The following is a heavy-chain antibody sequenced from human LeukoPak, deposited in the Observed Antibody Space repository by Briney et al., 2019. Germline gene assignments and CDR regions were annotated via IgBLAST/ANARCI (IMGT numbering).Heavy chain of an antibody. V-gene: IGHV4-31*03. CDR2: IHHSGST. Sequence: SETLSLTCTVSGGSISSGNYYWSWIRQHPGKGLEWIGYIHHSGSTYYNPSLKSRVIISVDTSKNQFSLKLNSVTAADTAVYYCARVIVVVVAATRQDYWFDPWGQGTLVTVSS. J-gene: IGHJ5*02. D-gene: IGHD2-15*01. CDR1: GGSISSGNYY. CDR3: ARVIVVVVAATRQDYWFDP.